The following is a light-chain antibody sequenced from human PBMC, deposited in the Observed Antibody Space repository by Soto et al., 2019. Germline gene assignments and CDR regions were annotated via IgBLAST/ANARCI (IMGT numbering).Light chain of an antibody. CDR1: QSMSSN. CDR2: GAS. CDR3: QQYNKGPVT. V-gene: IGKV3-15*01. Sequence: EIVMTQSPATLSVSPGERATLSCRASQSMSSNLAWYQQRPGQAPRLLIYGASTRATGIPARFSGSGSGTDFTLTISSLQSGDFAVYYCQQYNKGPVTFGQGTKVEIK. J-gene: IGKJ1*01.